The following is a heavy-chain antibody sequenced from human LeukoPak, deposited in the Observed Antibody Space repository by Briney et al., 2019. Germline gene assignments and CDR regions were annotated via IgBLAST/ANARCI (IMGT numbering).Heavy chain of an antibody. Sequence: ASVKVSCKASGYXFTGYYMHWVRQAPGQGLEWMGGINPNSGGTNYAQKFQGRDTMTRDTSISTAYMELSRLRADDTAVYYCARGEEAYYDSSGYYGMDVWGQGTTVTVSS. CDR1: GYXFTGYY. V-gene: IGHV1-2*02. J-gene: IGHJ6*02. D-gene: IGHD3-22*01. CDR2: INPNSGGT. CDR3: ARGEEAYYDSSGYYGMDV.